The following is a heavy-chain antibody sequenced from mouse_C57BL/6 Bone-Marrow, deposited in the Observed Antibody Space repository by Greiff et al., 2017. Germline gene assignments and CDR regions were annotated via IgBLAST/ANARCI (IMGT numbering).Heavy chain of an antibody. CDR1: GYTFTSYW. CDR2: INPNSGST. Sequence: QVQLQQPGAELVKPGASVTLSCKASGYTFTSYWMHWVKQRPGKGLEWIGMINPNSGSTNYNEKFKSKATLTVDKSSSTAYMQLRSLTSEDSAVXYCARLGRGAYWGQGTLVTVSA. CDR3: ARLGRGAY. V-gene: IGHV1-64*01. J-gene: IGHJ3*01.